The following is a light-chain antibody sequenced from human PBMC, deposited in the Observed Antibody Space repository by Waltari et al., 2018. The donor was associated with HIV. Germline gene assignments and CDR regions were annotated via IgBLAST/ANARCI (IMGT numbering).Light chain of an antibody. CDR1: SLRSFF. CDR2: GGN. V-gene: IGLV3-19*01. Sequence: SSELTQDPIVSVALGQTIKITCQGDSLRSFFANWYQHRPGQAPVLVVYGGNRRPSGIPDRFSASNSGNTSSLMISKSEAGDEADYFCHSRDSNGERYVFGGGTRVNVL. CDR3: HSRDSNGERYV. J-gene: IGLJ1*01.